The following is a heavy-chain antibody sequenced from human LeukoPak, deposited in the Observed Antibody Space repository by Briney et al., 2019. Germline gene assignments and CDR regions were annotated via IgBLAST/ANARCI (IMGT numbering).Heavy chain of an antibody. D-gene: IGHD6-13*01. CDR1: GYTFTGYY. J-gene: IGHJ5*02. V-gene: IGHV1-69*13. CDR2: IIPIFGTA. CDR3: ARVYSSSWYGKYNWFDP. Sequence: SVKVSCKASGYTFTGYYMHWVRQAPGQGLEWMGGIIPIFGTANYAQKFQGRVTITADESTSTAYMELSSLRSEDTAVYYCARVYSSSWYGKYNWFDPWGQGTLVTVSS.